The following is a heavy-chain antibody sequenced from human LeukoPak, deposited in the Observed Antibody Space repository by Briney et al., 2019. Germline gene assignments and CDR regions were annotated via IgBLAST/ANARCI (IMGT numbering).Heavy chain of an antibody. CDR3: ARVARSLVVPAATNWFDP. J-gene: IGHJ5*02. CDR2: ISYDGSNK. D-gene: IGHD2-2*01. CDR1: GFTFSSYA. V-gene: IGHV3-30*04. Sequence: GESLRLSCAASGFTFSSYAMHWVRQAPGKGLEWVAVISYDGSNKYYADSVKGRFTISRDNSKNTLYLQMNSLRAEDTAVYYCARVARSLVVPAATNWFDPWGQGTLVTVSS.